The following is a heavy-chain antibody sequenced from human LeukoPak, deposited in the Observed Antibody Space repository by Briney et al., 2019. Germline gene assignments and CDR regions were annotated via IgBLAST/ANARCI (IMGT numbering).Heavy chain of an antibody. CDR2: ISSSSSYI. D-gene: IGHD3-9*01. V-gene: IGHV3-21*01. CDR3: ARAEQYYDILTGYYLVPQFDY. CDR1: GFTFSSYS. J-gene: IGHJ4*02. Sequence: PGGSLRLSCAASGFTFSSYSMNWVRQAPGKGLEWVSSISSSSSYIYYADSVKGRFTISRDNAKNSLYLQMNSLRAEGTAVYYCARAEQYYDILTGYYLVPQFDYWGQGTLVTVSS.